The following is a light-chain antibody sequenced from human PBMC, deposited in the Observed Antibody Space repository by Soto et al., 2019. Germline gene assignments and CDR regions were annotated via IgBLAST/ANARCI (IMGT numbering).Light chain of an antibody. CDR2: AVA. CDR3: LQYLRYPYT. V-gene: IGKV1-8*01. J-gene: IGKJ2*01. CDR1: QGISSN. Sequence: AIRMTQSPSSFSASTGDRASITCRASQGISSNLAWYQQKPGKAHKLLIYAVATLQRGAPSRFSGSGSGTDFTLTISRVQAEDFGIYYCLQYLRYPYTFGEGTKLEI.